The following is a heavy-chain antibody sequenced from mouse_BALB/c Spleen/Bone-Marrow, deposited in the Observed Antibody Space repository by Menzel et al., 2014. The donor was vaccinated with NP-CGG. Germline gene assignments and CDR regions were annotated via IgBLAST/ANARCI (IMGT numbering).Heavy chain of an antibody. V-gene: IGHV8-12*01. CDR3: ARSGGYYGPGFAY. J-gene: IGHJ3*01. CDR2: IYWDDDK. Sequence: QVTLKVCGPGILQPSQTLSLTCSFSGFSLSTSGMGVSWIRQPSGKGLEWLAHIYWDDDKRYNPSLKSRLTISKDTSRNQVFLKITSVDTADTATYYCARSGGYYGPGFAYWGQGTLVTVSA. D-gene: IGHD1-2*01. CDR1: GFSLSTSGMG.